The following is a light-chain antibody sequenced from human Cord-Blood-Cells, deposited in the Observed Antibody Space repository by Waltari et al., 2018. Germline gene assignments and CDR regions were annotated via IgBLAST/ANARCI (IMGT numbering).Light chain of an antibody. CDR3: QQYNSYST. V-gene: IGKV1-5*03. Sequence: THTPHSPSTLSASAGDRVTITCRASQSISSWLAWYQQKPGKAPKLLFYKASSLESGVPSRFSGSGSGTEFTLTISSLQPDDFATYYCQQYNSYSTFGQGTKVEIK. CDR2: KAS. J-gene: IGKJ1*01. CDR1: QSISSW.